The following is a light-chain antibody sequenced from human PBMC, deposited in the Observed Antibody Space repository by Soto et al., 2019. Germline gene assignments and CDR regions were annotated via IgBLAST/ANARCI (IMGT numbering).Light chain of an antibody. Sequence: DIQMTQSPSTLSASVGDRVTITCQASRSISTWLAWYQQRPGKAPKVLIYQASSLESGVPSRFSGSGSGTQFTLTISSLQPDDSATYYCQQYNSYSWTFGQGTKVEVK. CDR1: RSISTW. J-gene: IGKJ1*01. CDR3: QQYNSYSWT. V-gene: IGKV1-5*03. CDR2: QAS.